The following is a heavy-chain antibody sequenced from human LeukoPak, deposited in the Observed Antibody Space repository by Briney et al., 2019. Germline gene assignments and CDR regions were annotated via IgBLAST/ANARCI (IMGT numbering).Heavy chain of an antibody. D-gene: IGHD5-24*01. Sequence: GGCLSLSCAVSGFTFSIYAMSWVRQAPGKGLEWVAAISSSGGTTYYADSKRGRFSISRDNSNSMLYLEMSSLRADDTADYYCAKVAARRDYEAYFEYWGQGTQVTVSS. V-gene: IGHV3-23*01. CDR1: GFTFSIYA. CDR2: ISSSGGTT. J-gene: IGHJ4*02. CDR3: AKVAARRDYEAYFEY.